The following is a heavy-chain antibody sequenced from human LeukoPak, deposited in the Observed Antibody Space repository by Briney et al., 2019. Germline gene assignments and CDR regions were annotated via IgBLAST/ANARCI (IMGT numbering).Heavy chain of an antibody. CDR2: INPNSGGT. V-gene: IGHV1-2*02. CDR3: ARDPRGDWLSEGYFDY. D-gene: IGHD3-9*01. Sequence: GASLKFSCKASGYTFTGYYMHWVRQAPGQGLEWMGWINPNSGGTNYAQKFQGRVTMTRDTSISTAYMELSRLRSDDTAVYYCARDPRGDWLSEGYFDYWGQGTLVTVSS. CDR1: GYTFTGYY. J-gene: IGHJ4*02.